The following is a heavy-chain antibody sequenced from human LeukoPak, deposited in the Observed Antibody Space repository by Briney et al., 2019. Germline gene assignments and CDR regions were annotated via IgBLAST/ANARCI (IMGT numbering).Heavy chain of an antibody. Sequence: PGGSLRLSCAASGFTFSDYYMSWIRQAPGKGLEWVSYISSSGSTIYYADSVKGRFTISRDNAKNSLYLQMNSLRAEDTAVYYCAREWYYYDSSGYYPLDYWGQGTLVSVSS. CDR1: GFTFSDYY. V-gene: IGHV3-11*01. CDR2: ISSSGSTI. J-gene: IGHJ4*02. CDR3: AREWYYYDSSGYYPLDY. D-gene: IGHD3-22*01.